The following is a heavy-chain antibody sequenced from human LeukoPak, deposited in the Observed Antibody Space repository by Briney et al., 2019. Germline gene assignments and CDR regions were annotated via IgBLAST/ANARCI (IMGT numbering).Heavy chain of an antibody. CDR3: ARLHGYCSSTSCYGYFDY. CDR1: GFTFSSYS. J-gene: IGHJ4*02. Sequence: GGSLRLSCAASGFTFSSYSMNWVRQAPGKGLEWVSSISSSSSYIYYADSVKGRFTISRDNAKNSLYLQMNSLRAEDTAVYYCARLHGYCSSTSCYGYFDYCGQGTLVTVSS. D-gene: IGHD2-2*03. V-gene: IGHV3-21*01. CDR2: ISSSSSYI.